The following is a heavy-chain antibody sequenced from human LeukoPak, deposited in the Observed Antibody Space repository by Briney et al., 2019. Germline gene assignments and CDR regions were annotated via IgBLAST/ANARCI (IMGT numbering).Heavy chain of an antibody. V-gene: IGHV1-46*01. Sequence: ASVKVSCKASGYTFTSYYMRCVRQAPGQGLEWMGIINPSGGSTSCAQKFQGRVTMTRDTSTSTVYMELSSVRSEDTAVYYCARDLIQRYYDSRDDYWGQGTLVTVSS. CDR3: ARDLIQRYYDSRDDY. D-gene: IGHD3-22*01. CDR1: GYTFTSYY. J-gene: IGHJ4*02. CDR2: INPSGGST.